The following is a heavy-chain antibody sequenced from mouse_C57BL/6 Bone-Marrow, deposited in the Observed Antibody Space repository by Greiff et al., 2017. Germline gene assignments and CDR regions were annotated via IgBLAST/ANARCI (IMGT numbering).Heavy chain of an antibody. V-gene: IGHV1-81*01. J-gene: IGHJ3*01. CDR2: IFPRSGNT. CDR3: AREDYGSPFAY. D-gene: IGHD1-1*01. CDR1: GYTFTSYG. Sequence: VQLQQSGAELARPGASVKLSCKASGYTFTSYGISWVKQRTGQGLEWIGEIFPRSGNTYYNEKFKGKATLTADKSSSTAYMELRSLTSEDSAVYFCAREDYGSPFAYWGPGTLVTVSA.